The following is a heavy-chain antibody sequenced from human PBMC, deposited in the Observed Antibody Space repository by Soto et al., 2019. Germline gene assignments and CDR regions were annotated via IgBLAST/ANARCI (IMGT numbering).Heavy chain of an antibody. D-gene: IGHD3-22*01. V-gene: IGHV1-18*01. Sequence: ASVKVSCKASGYTFTSYGISWVRQAPGQGLEWMGWISAYNGNTNYAQKLQGRVTMTTDTSTSTAYMELRSLRSDDTAAYYCARDLPYYYDSSGYQSFDYWGQGTLVTVSS. J-gene: IGHJ4*02. CDR3: ARDLPYYYDSSGYQSFDY. CDR1: GYTFTSYG. CDR2: ISAYNGNT.